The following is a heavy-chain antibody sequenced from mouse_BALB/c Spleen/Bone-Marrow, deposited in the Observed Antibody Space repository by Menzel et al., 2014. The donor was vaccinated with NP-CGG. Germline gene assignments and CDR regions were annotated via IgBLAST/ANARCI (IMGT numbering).Heavy chain of an antibody. CDR3: ARQRGYAYAMDY. CDR2: ISSGGINT. D-gene: IGHD2-2*01. V-gene: IGHV5-12-1*01. J-gene: IGHJ4*01. Sequence: EVQVVESGGGSVKPGGSLKLSCAASGFAFSCYDMSWVRQTPEKRLEWVAYISSGGINTYYPDSVKGRFTISRDNAKNTLYLQMNSLKSEDTAMYYCARQRGYAYAMDYWGQGTSVTVSS. CDR1: GFAFSCYD.